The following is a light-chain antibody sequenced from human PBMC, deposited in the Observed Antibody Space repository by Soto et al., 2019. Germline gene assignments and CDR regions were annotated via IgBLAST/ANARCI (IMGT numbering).Light chain of an antibody. Sequence: EIVLTQSPATLSLSPGERATLSCRASESVSTFLAWYQQKPGQPPKLLIYWASTRESGVPDRFTGSGSATDFTLTITSLQAEDVAVYYCQQYYGIPETFGQGTKVEIK. CDR3: QQYYGIPET. CDR1: ESVSTF. CDR2: WAS. V-gene: IGKV4-1*01. J-gene: IGKJ2*01.